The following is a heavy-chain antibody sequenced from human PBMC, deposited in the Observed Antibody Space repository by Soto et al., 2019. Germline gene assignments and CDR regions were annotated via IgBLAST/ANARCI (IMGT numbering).Heavy chain of an antibody. Sequence: QVQLVQSGAEVKKPGASVKVSCKASGYTFTSTWMHWVRQAPGQGLEWMGIINPYGGDATYAEKYQGRVTMNRDTSTATDYMEVSSLRSEDTGMYYCARDRLHSSAYWWLDYWGQGTQVTVSS. V-gene: IGHV1-46*01. CDR1: GYTFTSTW. CDR2: INPYGGDA. J-gene: IGHJ4*02. D-gene: IGHD3-22*01. CDR3: ARDRLHSSAYWWLDY.